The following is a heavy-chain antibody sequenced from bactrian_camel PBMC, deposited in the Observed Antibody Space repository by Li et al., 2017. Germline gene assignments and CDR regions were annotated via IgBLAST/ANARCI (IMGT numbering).Heavy chain of an antibody. CDR1: GLTTSTYC. V-gene: IGHV3S26*01. CDR2: ILGDAEA. Sequence: HVQLVESGGGSVQTGGSLRLSCAVPGLTTSTYCLAWFRQAPGKEREGVAVILGDAEATYGDSLKGRFTVSKDTARNTLYLQMTNQKPEDSAMYYCAAEVYYSGYWCNYGYSRFGAWGQGTQVTVS. J-gene: IGHJ6*01. D-gene: IGHD3*01. CDR3: AAEVYYSGYWCNYGYSRFGA.